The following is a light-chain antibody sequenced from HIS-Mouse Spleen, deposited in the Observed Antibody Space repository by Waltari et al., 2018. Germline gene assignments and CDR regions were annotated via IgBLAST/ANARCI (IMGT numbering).Light chain of an antibody. J-gene: IGKJ4*01. Sequence: EIVLTQSPATLSLSPGERATLSCRASQSVSSYLAWYQQKPGQAPRLLIYDASNRATGIPARFSGSGSGTDFTLTISSLEPEDFATYYCQQYNSYSLTFGGGTKVEIK. CDR3: QQYNSYSLT. CDR2: DAS. V-gene: IGKV3-11*01. CDR1: QSVSSY.